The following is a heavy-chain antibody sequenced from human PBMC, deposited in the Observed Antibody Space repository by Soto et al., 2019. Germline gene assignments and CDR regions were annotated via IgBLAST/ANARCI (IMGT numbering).Heavy chain of an antibody. D-gene: IGHD4-17*01. CDR1: GYTFTTYG. J-gene: IGHJ4*01. CDR2: ISAYSGNT. CDR3: ARVVKAGDYGDYGRYYFDY. V-gene: IGHV1-18*04. Sequence: QVQLVQSGAEVKKPGASVKVSCKASGYTFTTYGITWVRQAPGQGLEWMGWISAYSGNTNYAQKLQGRLTVTTDTSTNTAYMDLRSLRSDDTAEYYCARVVKAGDYGDYGRYYFDYWGHGTLVTVSS.